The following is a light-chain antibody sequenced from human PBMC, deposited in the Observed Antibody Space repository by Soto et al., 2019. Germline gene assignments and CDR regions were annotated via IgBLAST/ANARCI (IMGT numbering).Light chain of an antibody. J-gene: IGLJ2*01. V-gene: IGLV3-1*01. Sequence: SYELTQPPSVSVSPGQTPSITCSGDNLGDKFACWYQQKPGQSPVLVIYQDSKRPSGIPERFSGSNSGNTATLAISGTQALDEADYYCQAWDSSTVVFGGGTKVTVL. CDR1: NLGDKF. CDR2: QDS. CDR3: QAWDSSTVV.